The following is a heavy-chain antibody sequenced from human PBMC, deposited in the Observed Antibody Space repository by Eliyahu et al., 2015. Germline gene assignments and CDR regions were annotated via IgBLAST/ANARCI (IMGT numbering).Heavy chain of an antibody. CDR3: AHSPAELCSGGTCYPSEYFQH. V-gene: IGHV2-5*02. Sequence: QITLKESGPTLVKPTQTLTLTCTFSGFSLSXSGXGVXWIRQPPGKALEWLALIYWDDDKRYNPSLKSRLIITKDTAKNQVVLTMTNMDPVDTATYYCAHSPAELCSGGTCYPSEYFQHWGQGTLVTVSS. J-gene: IGHJ1*01. CDR1: GFSLSXSGXG. CDR2: IYWDDDK. D-gene: IGHD2-15*01.